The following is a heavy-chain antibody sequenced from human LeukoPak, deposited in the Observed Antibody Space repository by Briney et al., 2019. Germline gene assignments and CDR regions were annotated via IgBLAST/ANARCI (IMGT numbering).Heavy chain of an antibody. D-gene: IGHD2-2*01. CDR1: GGSFIGFH. CDR2: INHSGST. Sequence: PSETLSLTCAVYGGSFIGFHWNWIRQPPGKGLEWIGDINHSGSTNYNPSLTSRVTISVDTSKNQFSLKLSSVTAADTAVYYCARQRVVVPAALTKFDYWGQGTLVTVSS. J-gene: IGHJ4*02. V-gene: IGHV4-34*01. CDR3: ARQRVVVPAALTKFDY.